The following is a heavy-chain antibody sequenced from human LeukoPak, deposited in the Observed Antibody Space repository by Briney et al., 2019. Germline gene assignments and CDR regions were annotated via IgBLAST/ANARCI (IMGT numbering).Heavy chain of an antibody. J-gene: IGHJ4*02. CDR3: ASYSYYYDSSGYFDY. Sequence: SETLSLTCTVSGGSISSYYWNWIRQPPGKGLEWIGYIYYSGSTNYNPSLKSRVTISVDTSKNQFSLKLSSVTAADTAVYYCASYSYYYDSSGYFDYWGQGTLVTVSS. V-gene: IGHV4-59*01. CDR2: IYYSGST. CDR1: GGSISSYY. D-gene: IGHD3-22*01.